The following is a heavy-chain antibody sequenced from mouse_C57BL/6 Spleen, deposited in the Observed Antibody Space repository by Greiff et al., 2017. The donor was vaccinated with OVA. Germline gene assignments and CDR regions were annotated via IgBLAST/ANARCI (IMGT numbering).Heavy chain of an antibody. D-gene: IGHD2-4*01. Sequence: QVQLQQSGAELVRPGTSVKVSCKASGYAFTNYLIEWVKQRPGQGLEWIGVINPGSGGTNYNEKFKGKATLTADKSSSTAYMQLSSLTSEDSAVYFCARNYDPYWYFDVWGTGTTVTVSS. CDR3: ARNYDPYWYFDV. CDR2: INPGSGGT. CDR1: GYAFTNYL. J-gene: IGHJ1*03. V-gene: IGHV1-54*01.